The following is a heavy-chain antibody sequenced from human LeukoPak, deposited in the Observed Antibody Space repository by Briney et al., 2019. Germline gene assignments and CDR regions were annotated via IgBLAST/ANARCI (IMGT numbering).Heavy chain of an antibody. CDR2: INHSGST. J-gene: IGHJ4*02. CDR1: GGSFSGYY. V-gene: IGHV4-34*01. Sequence: SETLSLTCAVYGGSFSGYYWSWIRQPPGKGLEWIGEINHSGSTNYNPSLKSRVTISVDTSKNQFSLKLSSVTAADTAVYYCARAGTREGYVDYWGQGTLVTVSS. CDR3: ARAGTREGYVDY. D-gene: IGHD6-13*01.